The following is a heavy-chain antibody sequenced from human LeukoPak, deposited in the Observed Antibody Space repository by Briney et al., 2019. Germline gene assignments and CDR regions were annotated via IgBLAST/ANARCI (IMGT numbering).Heavy chain of an antibody. D-gene: IGHD3-10*01. J-gene: IGHJ4*02. CDR3: ASGVRGVILLDY. CDR1: GFTFSSYW. V-gene: IGHV3-7*03. CDR2: IKQDGSEK. Sequence: GGSLRLSCAASGFTFSSYWMSWVRQAPGKGLEWVANIKQDGSEKYYVDSVKGRFTISRDNAKNSLYLQMSSLRAEDTAVYYCASGVRGVILLDYWGQGTLVTVSS.